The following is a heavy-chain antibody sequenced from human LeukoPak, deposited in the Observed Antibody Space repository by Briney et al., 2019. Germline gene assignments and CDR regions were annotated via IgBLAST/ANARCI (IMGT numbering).Heavy chain of an antibody. D-gene: IGHD2-15*01. CDR3: TTDEHVPRYCSGDTRYSWADY. V-gene: IGHV3-15*01. CDR1: GFTFSMAW. J-gene: IGHJ4*02. Sequence: GGSLRLSCAASGFTFSMAWMSWVRQAPGKGLEWVGRIKSKTDGGTTDHAAPVKGRFTISRDDSKKTLFLQMNSLKTEDTAVYYCTTDEHVPRYCSGDTRYSWADYWGQGTLVTVSS. CDR2: IKSKTDGGTT.